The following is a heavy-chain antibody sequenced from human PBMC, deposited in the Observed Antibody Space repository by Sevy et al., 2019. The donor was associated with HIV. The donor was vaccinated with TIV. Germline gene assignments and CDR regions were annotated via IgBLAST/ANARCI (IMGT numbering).Heavy chain of an antibody. CDR2: IWYDGRNR. V-gene: IGHV3-33*01. J-gene: IGHJ4*02. CDR3: ARGPLGSYGLNGHDY. D-gene: IGHD5-18*01. CDR1: GFTFSTYG. Sequence: GESLKISCAASGFTFSTYGMHWVRQAPGKGLEWVASIWYDGRNRYYADSVKGQFTISRDNSKNTLYLQMNSLRAEDTAVYYCARGPLGSYGLNGHDYWGQGTLVTVSS.